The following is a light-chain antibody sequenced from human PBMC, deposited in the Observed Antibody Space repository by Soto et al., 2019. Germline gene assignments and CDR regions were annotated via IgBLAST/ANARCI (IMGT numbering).Light chain of an antibody. V-gene: IGKV3-15*01. J-gene: IGKJ4*01. CDR3: QHYYNWPPVT. CDR1: QSISRN. Sequence: ETVMTQSPATLSVSRGERATLSCRASQSISRNLAWYQQKPGQAPRLLIYGASTRATGIPARFSGRGSGTEFSLTISSLHSEDFAVYYCQHYYNWPPVTFGGGTKVEIK. CDR2: GAS.